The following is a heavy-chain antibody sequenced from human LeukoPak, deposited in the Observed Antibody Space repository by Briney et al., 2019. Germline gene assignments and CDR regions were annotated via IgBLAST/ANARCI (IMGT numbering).Heavy chain of an antibody. CDR3: AKAPPGAYYYYMDV. V-gene: IGHV3-30*02. Sequence: GGSLRLSCAAPGFTFSSYGMHWVRQAPGKGLEWVAFIRYDGSNKYYADSVKGRFTISRDNSKNTLYLQMNSLRAEDTAVYYCAKAPPGAYYYYMDVWGKGTTVTVSS. J-gene: IGHJ6*03. CDR1: GFTFSSYG. D-gene: IGHD7-27*01. CDR2: IRYDGSNK.